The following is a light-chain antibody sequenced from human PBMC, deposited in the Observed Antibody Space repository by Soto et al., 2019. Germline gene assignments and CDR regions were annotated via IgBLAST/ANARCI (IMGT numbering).Light chain of an antibody. Sequence: EIVLTQSPGTLSLSPGERATLSCRASQSVSSSYFAWYQQKPGQAPRLLIYGASTRATGIPARFSGSGSGTEFTLTISSLQSEDFAVYFCQQYHNWPLTFGPGTKVDIK. V-gene: IGKV3-15*01. CDR3: QQYHNWPLT. J-gene: IGKJ3*01. CDR2: GAS. CDR1: QSVSSSY.